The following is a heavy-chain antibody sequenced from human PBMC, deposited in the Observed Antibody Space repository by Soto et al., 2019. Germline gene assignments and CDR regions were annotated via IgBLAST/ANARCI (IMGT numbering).Heavy chain of an antibody. CDR3: ARDKEHYDFWSGPNSDFAPPRQNWFDP. V-gene: IGHV1-2*04. Sequence: GASVKVSCKASGYTFTSYYMHWVRQAPGQGLEWMGWINPNSGGTNYAQKFQGWVTMTRDTSISTAYMELSRLRSDDTAVYYCARDKEHYDFWSGPNSDFAPPRQNWFDPWGQGTLVTVSS. CDR1: GYTFTSYY. J-gene: IGHJ5*02. CDR2: INPNSGGT. D-gene: IGHD3-3*01.